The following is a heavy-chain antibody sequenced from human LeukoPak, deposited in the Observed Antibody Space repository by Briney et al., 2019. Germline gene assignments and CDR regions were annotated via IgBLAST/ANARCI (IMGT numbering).Heavy chain of an antibody. D-gene: IGHD5-18*01. CDR3: ASNRVGYSYGYSGRNFDY. V-gene: IGHV1-69*01. CDR1: GGTFSSYA. CDR2: IIPIFGTA. Sequence: ASVKVSCKAPGGTFSSYAISWVRQAPGQGLEWMGGIIPIFGTANYAQKFQGRVTITADESTSTAYMELSSLRSEDTAVYYCASNRVGYSYGYSGRNFDYWGQGTLVTVSS. J-gene: IGHJ4*02.